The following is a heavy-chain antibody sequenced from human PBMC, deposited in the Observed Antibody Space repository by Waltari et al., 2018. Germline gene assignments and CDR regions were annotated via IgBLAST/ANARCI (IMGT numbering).Heavy chain of an antibody. V-gene: IGHV4-34*01. CDR1: GGSFSGYY. Sequence: QVQLQQWGAGLLKPSETLSLTCAVYGGSFSGYYWSWIRQPPGKGLEWSGEINHSGSTNYNPSLKSRVTISVGTAKNQFSLKLGSVTAADTAVYYCAKGGRRRYCSSTSCKEGYYYYGMDVWGQGTTVTVSS. D-gene: IGHD2-2*01. J-gene: IGHJ6*02. CDR3: AKGGRRRYCSSTSCKEGYYYYGMDV. CDR2: INHSGST.